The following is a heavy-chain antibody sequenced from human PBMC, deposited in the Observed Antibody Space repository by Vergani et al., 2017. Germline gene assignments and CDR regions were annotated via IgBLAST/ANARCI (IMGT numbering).Heavy chain of an antibody. CDR2: ISFDGTNE. D-gene: IGHD2-2*02. CDR3: VSDRGLCAGGRCYTEAWYY. Sequence: QVQLVESGGGVVQPGTSLRLSCVVSGFALNRHAMYWVRQAPGKGLEWVVGISFDGTNEYYPDLVKGRFTISRDIAKNTLYLQVRSLRLEDTGVYHCVSDRGLCAGGRCYTEAWYYWGQRTPLTVSS. CDR1: GFALNRHA. J-gene: IGHJ4*02. V-gene: IGHV3-30-3*01.